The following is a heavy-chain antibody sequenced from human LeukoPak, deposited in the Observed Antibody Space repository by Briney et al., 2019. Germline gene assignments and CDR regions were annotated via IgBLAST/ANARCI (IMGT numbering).Heavy chain of an antibody. CDR3: ARRLTQYDCFDP. CDR1: GDSVSSNSAA. D-gene: IGHD2-2*01. CDR2: TYYRSTWYN. Sequence: SQALSLTCAISGDSVSSNSAAWNWIRQSPSRGLEWLGRTYYRSTWYNDYAVSVRGRITVNPDTSKNQFSLHLNSVTPEDTAVYYCARRLTQYDCFDPWGQGILVTVSS. J-gene: IGHJ5*02. V-gene: IGHV6-1*01.